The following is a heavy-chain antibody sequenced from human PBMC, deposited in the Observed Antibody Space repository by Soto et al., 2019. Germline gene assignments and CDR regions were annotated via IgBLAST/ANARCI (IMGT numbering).Heavy chain of an antibody. CDR1: GGTFSSYA. Sequence: SVKVSCKASGGTFSSYAISWVRQAPGQGLEWMGGIIPIFGTANYAQKFQGRVTITADESTSTAYMELSSLRSEDTAVYYCARDHRDGYNPLFDYWGQGTLVTVSS. CDR3: ARDHRDGYNPLFDY. D-gene: IGHD5-12*01. J-gene: IGHJ4*02. V-gene: IGHV1-69*13. CDR2: IIPIFGTA.